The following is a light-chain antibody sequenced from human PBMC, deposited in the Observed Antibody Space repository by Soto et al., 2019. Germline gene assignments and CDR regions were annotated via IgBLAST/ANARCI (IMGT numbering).Light chain of an antibody. Sequence: DIQMTQSPSSLPASVGDRVTITCRASQSIVTYLNWYLQKPGKAPKLLIYAASNLQSGVPSRFSGSGSGTEFTLTISSLQPDDFATYYCQQYNTYSTFGQGTRLEN. CDR3: QQYNTYST. CDR2: AAS. V-gene: IGKV1-39*01. J-gene: IGKJ5*01. CDR1: QSIVTY.